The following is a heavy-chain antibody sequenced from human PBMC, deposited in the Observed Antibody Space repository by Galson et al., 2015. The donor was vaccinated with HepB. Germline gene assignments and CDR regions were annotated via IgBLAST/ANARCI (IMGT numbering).Heavy chain of an antibody. CDR3: AGGRRSAMGPGDY. Sequence: SLRLSCAASGFTFSDYYMSWIRQAPGKGLEWVSYISSSTSYTNYADSVKGRFATSRDNAKNSLYLQLNSLRAEDTAIYYCAGGRRSAMGPGDYWGQGTLVTVSS. D-gene: IGHD5-18*01. V-gene: IGHV3-11*05. CDR1: GFTFSDYY. CDR2: ISSSTSYT. J-gene: IGHJ4*02.